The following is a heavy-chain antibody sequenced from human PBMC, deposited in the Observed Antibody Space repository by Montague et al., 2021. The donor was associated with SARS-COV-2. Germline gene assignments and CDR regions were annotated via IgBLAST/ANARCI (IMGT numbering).Heavy chain of an antibody. CDR2: INHSGTA. V-gene: IGHV4-34*01. D-gene: IGHD2-2*01. CDR1: GGSFSVYY. J-gene: IGHJ3*01. CDR3: AKEREVVRAARTLVAFDL. Sequence: SETLSLTCAVYGGSFSVYYWSWLRQSPRSGLEWIGEINHSGTANYNPSLKSRVSISVDTSKNQFTLKLTFVTAADTAMYYCAKEREVVRAARTLVAFDLWGQGTMVTVSS.